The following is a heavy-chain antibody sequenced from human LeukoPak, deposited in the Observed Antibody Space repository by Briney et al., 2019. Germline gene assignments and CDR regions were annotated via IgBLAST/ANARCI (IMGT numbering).Heavy chain of an antibody. CDR1: GFTFSSYG. J-gene: IGHJ6*04. V-gene: IGHV3-30*02. D-gene: IGHD3-10*01. CDR2: IRYDGSNK. CDR3: AKGGQILLWFGDV. Sequence: PGGSLRLSCAASGFTFSSYGMHWVRQAPGKGLEWVAFIRYDGSNKYYADSVKGRFTISRDNSKNTLYLQMNSLRAEDTAVYYCAKGGQILLWFGDVWGKGTTVTISS.